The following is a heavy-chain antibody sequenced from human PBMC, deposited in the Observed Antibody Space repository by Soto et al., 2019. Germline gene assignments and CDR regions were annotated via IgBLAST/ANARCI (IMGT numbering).Heavy chain of an antibody. D-gene: IGHD6-19*01. CDR3: ARPKRTYSSGYYYFDF. Sequence: QVQLEQSGGEVKQPGSSVRVSCKTSGGTFSTYAINWVRQAPGQGLEWMGAIIPLFGTADYSQKFQGIVTITADESTSTAYMAVSCLRFDDTAVYFCARPKRTYSSGYYYFDFWGQGTLVTVSS. V-gene: IGHV1-69*01. CDR1: GGTFSTYA. CDR2: IIPLFGTA. J-gene: IGHJ4*02.